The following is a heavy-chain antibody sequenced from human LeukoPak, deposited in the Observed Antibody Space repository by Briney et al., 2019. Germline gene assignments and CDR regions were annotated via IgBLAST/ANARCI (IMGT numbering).Heavy chain of an antibody. CDR3: AGDRGSGTYYDAFDV. CDR2: IYYNGNS. D-gene: IGHD1-26*01. Sequence: SETLSLTCTVSGGSISSHYLNWIRQPPGRGLEWIGYIYYNGNSNYNPSLKSRVTMSLDTSKNQFSLKLSSVTAADTAVYYCAGDRGSGTYYDAFDVWGQGTLVTVSS. V-gene: IGHV4-59*11. CDR1: GGSISSHY. J-gene: IGHJ3*01.